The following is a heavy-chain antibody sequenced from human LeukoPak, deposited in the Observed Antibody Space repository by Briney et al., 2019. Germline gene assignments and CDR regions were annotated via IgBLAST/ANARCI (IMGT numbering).Heavy chain of an antibody. Sequence: GGSLRLSCAASGFTVSSNYMSWVRQAPGKGLEWVSVIYSGGSTYYADSVKGRLTISRDNSKNTLYLQMNSLRAEDTAVYYCAITYGSGSYFDYWGQGTLVTVSS. J-gene: IGHJ4*02. D-gene: IGHD3-10*01. CDR3: AITYGSGSYFDY. CDR2: IYSGGST. V-gene: IGHV3-53*01. CDR1: GFTVSSNY.